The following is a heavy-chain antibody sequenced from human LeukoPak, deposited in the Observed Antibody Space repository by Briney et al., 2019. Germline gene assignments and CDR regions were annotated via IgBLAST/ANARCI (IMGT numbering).Heavy chain of an antibody. CDR1: GYTFTGYY. D-gene: IGHD4-23*01. CDR3: ARGMDGRRVTIDY. CDR2: INPNSGGT. J-gene: IGHJ4*02. Sequence: ASVKVSCKASGYTFTGYYMHWVRQAPGQGLEWMGWINPNSGGTNYAQKFQGRVTITRNTSISTAYMELSSLRSEDTAVYYCARGMDGRRVTIDYWGQGTLVTVSS. V-gene: IGHV1-2*02.